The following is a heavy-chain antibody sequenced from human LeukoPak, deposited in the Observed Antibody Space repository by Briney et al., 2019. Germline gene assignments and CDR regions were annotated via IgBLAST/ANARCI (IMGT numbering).Heavy chain of an antibody. V-gene: IGHV4-30-4*01. CDR3: ARVATYYFDY. Sequence: SETLSLTCTVSGGSISSGDYYWSWIRQPPGKGLEWIGYIYYSGSTYYNPSLKSRVTISVDTSKNQFSLKLSSVTAADTAAYYCARVATYYFDYWGQGTLVTVSS. CDR2: IYYSGST. CDR1: GGSISSGDYY. D-gene: IGHD5-12*01. J-gene: IGHJ4*02.